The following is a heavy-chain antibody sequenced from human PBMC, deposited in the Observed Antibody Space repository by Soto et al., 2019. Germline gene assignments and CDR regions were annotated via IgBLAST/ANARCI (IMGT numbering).Heavy chain of an antibody. D-gene: IGHD3-16*01. Sequence: QVHLVQSEAEVKKPGASVKVSCTASGYTFTNFGISWVRQAPGQGLEWMGWISAYNGNTNYAQKFEGRVTMTTDTSTNTAHMELRSLRSDDTAVYYGARGGTPIDNWGQATLVTVSS. J-gene: IGHJ4*02. CDR2: ISAYNGNT. CDR3: ARGGTPIDN. CDR1: GYTFTNFG. V-gene: IGHV1-18*01.